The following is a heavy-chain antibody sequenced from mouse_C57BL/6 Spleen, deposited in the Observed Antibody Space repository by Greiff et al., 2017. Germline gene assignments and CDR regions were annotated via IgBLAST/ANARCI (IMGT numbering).Heavy chain of an antibody. Sequence: EVQRVESGGGLVKPGGSLKLSCAASGFTFSSYAMSWVRQTPEKRLEWVATISDGGSYTYYPDNVKGRFTISRDNAKNNLYLQMSHLKSEDTAMYYCARDRTGRGFDYWGQGTTLTVSS. D-gene: IGHD4-1*01. J-gene: IGHJ2*01. CDR2: ISDGGSYT. CDR3: ARDRTGRGFDY. CDR1: GFTFSSYA. V-gene: IGHV5-4*01.